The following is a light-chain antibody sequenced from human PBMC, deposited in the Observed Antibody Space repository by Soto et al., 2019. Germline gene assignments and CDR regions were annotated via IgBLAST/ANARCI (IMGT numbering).Light chain of an antibody. Sequence: LAQPASVSGSPGQSITISCTGTSSDVGGYNYVSWYQQHPGKAPKLMIYEVSNRPSGVSNRFSGSKSGNTASLTISGLQAEDEADYYCSSYTSSSPLYVFGTGTKVTVL. CDR3: SSYTSSSPLYV. CDR2: EVS. V-gene: IGLV2-14*01. CDR1: SSDVGGYNY. J-gene: IGLJ1*01.